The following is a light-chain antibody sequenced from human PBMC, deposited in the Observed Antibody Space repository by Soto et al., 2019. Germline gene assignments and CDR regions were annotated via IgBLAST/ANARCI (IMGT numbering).Light chain of an antibody. CDR1: NIGSKS. Sequence: SYELTQPPSVSVAPGKTARITCGGNNIGSKSEHWYQQKPGQAPVLVIYYDSDRPSGIPERFSGSNSGNTATLTISRVEAGDEADYYCRVWDSSSDVVFGGGTKLTV. CDR2: YDS. CDR3: RVWDSSSDVV. J-gene: IGLJ2*01. V-gene: IGLV3-21*04.